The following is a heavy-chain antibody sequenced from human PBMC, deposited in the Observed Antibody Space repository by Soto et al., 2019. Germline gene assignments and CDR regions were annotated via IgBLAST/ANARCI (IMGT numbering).Heavy chain of an antibody. CDR2: ISSTTNYI. D-gene: IGHD5-18*01. CDR1: GFTFTRYS. J-gene: IGHJ5*02. Sequence: GGSLRLSCAASGFTFTRYSMNWVRQAPGKGLEWVSSISSTTNYIYYADSMKGRFTVSRDNAKNSVYLEMNSLSAEDTAVYYCARWIKLWLDPWGQGTLVTVSS. V-gene: IGHV3-21*01. CDR3: ARWIKLWLDP.